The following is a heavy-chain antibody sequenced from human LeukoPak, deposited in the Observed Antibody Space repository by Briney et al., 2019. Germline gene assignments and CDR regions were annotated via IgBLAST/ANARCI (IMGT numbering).Heavy chain of an antibody. Sequence: SETLSLTCTVSGYSISSGYYWGWIRQPPGKGLEWIGSIYHSGSTYYNPSLRSRVTISVDTSKNQFSLKLSSVTAADTAVYYCARSLGSGDQNWFDPWGQGTLVTVSS. CDR1: GYSISSGYY. D-gene: IGHD3-10*01. CDR3: ARSLGSGDQNWFDP. J-gene: IGHJ5*02. CDR2: IYHSGST. V-gene: IGHV4-38-2*02.